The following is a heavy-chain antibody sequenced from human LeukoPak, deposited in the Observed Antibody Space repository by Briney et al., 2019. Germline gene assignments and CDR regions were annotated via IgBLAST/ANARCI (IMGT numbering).Heavy chain of an antibody. CDR2: IIPILGIA. J-gene: IGHJ6*02. D-gene: IGHD2-15*01. CDR3: ARVLCSGGSCYYYYYGMDV. CDR1: GGTFSSYA. Sequence: ASVKVSCKASGGTFSSYAISWVRQAPGQGLEWMGRIIPILGIANYAQKFQGRVTITADKSTSTAYMELSSLRSEDTAVYYCARVLCSGGSCYYYYYGMDVWGQGTRSPSP. V-gene: IGHV1-69*04.